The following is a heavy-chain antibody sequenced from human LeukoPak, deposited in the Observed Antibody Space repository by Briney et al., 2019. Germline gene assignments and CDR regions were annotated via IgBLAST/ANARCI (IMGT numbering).Heavy chain of an antibody. V-gene: IGHV1-8*02. CDR2: MNPNSGNT. Sequence: ASVKVSCKASGYTFTSYYMHWVRQAPGQGLEWMGWMNPNSGNTGYAQKFQGRVTMTKNTSISTAYMELSSLRSEDTALYYCARAPTWSSTSYNYYYMDVWGKGTTVTISS. D-gene: IGHD3-3*01. CDR1: GYTFTSYY. CDR3: ARAPTWSSTSYNYYYMDV. J-gene: IGHJ6*03.